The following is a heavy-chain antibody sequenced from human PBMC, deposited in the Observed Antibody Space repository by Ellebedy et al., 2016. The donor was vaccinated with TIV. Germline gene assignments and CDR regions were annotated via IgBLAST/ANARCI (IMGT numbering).Heavy chain of an antibody. D-gene: IGHD3-10*01. CDR1: GGSISSYY. CDR2: IYYSGST. J-gene: IGHJ5*02. CDR3: ARMGGGVIPGWFDP. V-gene: IGHV4-59*01. Sequence: MPSETLSLTCTVSGGSISSYYWSWIRQPPGKGLGWIGYIYYSGSTNYNPSLKSRVTISVEPSKNQLSLNRSSVTTADTAVYYGARMGGGVIPGWFDPWGQGTLVTVSS.